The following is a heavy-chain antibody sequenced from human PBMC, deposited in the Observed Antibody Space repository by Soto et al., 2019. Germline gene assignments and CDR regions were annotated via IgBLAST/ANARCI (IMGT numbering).Heavy chain of an antibody. J-gene: IGHJ4*02. CDR2: VSAGGGSK. CDR1: GFTFSSYA. Sequence: EVQLLESGGGLVQPGGSLRLSCAASGFTFSSYAMSWVRQAPGKGLGWVSVVSAGGGSKYYADSVKGRFTISRDNSKNPLYLQMTSLRAEDTAVYYCAKDVGGYTGYAFDYWGQGTLVTVSS. CDR3: AKDVGGYTGYAFDY. D-gene: IGHD5-12*01. V-gene: IGHV3-23*01.